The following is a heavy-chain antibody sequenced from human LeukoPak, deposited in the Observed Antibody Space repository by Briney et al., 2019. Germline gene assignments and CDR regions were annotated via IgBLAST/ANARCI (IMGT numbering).Heavy chain of an antibody. D-gene: IGHD3-3*01. CDR1: GFTFSNTW. CDR2: IKQDGSEK. J-gene: IGHJ5*02. Sequence: GGSLRLSCAASGFTFSNTWMSWVRQAPGKGLEWVANIKQDGSEKYYVDSVKGRFTISRDNAKNSLYLQMNSLRAEDTAVYYCARDIRRGYDFWSGYYSNWFDPWGQGTLVTVSS. CDR3: ARDIRRGYDFWSGYYSNWFDP. V-gene: IGHV3-7*01.